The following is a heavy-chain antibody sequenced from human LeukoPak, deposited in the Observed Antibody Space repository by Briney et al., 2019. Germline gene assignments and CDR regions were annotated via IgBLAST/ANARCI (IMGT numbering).Heavy chain of an antibody. CDR3: ARDDYCSGGSCYSIYFDY. V-gene: IGHV3-11*04. J-gene: IGHJ4*02. D-gene: IGHD2-15*01. Sequence: GGSLRLSCAASGFTFSDYYMSWIRQAPGKGLEWVSYISTSGSSIYYADSVKGRFTISRDNAKNSLYLQMNSLRAEDTAVYYCARDDYCSGGSCYSIYFDYWGQGTLVTVSS. CDR1: GFTFSDYY. CDR2: ISTSGSSI.